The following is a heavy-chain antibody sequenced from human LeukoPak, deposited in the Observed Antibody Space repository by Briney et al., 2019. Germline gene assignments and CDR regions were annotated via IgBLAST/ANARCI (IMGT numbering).Heavy chain of an antibody. V-gene: IGHV3-23*01. CDR3: AKDVTIFGEGFDY. J-gene: IGHJ4*02. CDR2: ISGSGGST. CDR1: GFTFSSYA. D-gene: IGHD3-3*01. Sequence: GGSLRLSCAASGFTFSSYAMSWVRQAPGKGLVWVSPISGSGGSTYYADSVKGRFTISRDNSKNTLYLQMNSLRAEDTAVYYCAKDVTIFGEGFDYWGQGTLVTVSS.